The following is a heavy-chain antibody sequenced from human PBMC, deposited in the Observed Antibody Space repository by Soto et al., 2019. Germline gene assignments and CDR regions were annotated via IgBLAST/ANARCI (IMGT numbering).Heavy chain of an antibody. V-gene: IGHV1-58*01. Sequence: SVKVSCKASGFTFTSSAVQWVRQARGQRLEWIGWIVVGSGNTNYAQKFQERVTITRDMSTSTAYMELSSLRSEDTAVYYCAAGYYDSSGYYFGEPHYYYYYGMDVWG. CDR2: IVVGSGNT. CDR3: AAGYYDSSGYYFGEPHYYYYYGMDV. J-gene: IGHJ6*02. D-gene: IGHD3-22*01. CDR1: GFTFTSSA.